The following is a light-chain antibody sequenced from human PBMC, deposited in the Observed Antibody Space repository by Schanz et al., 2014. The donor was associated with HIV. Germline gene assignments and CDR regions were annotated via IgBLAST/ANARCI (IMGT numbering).Light chain of an antibody. Sequence: QSALTQPPSASGSPGQSVTISCTGTSSDVGGYNYVSWYQQHPGKAPKLMIYEVSERPSGVPDRFSGSKSGNTASLTVSGLQADDEADYYCATWDINLNGPVFGGGTKVTVL. CDR1: SSDVGGYNY. CDR2: EVS. V-gene: IGLV2-8*01. J-gene: IGLJ2*01. CDR3: ATWDINLNGPV.